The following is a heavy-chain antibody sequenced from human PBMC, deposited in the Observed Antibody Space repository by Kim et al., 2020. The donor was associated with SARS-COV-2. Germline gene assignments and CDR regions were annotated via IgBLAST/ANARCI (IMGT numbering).Heavy chain of an antibody. CDR1: GYTFTSYY. CDR3: ARETYYDFWSGYYTGFAYYYGMDV. Sequence: ASVKVSCKASGYTFTSYYMHWVRQAPGQGLEWMGIINPSGGSTSYAQKFQGRVTMTRDTSTSTVYMELSSLRSEDTAVYYCARETYYDFWSGYYTGFAYYYGMDVWGQGTTVTVSS. J-gene: IGHJ6*02. V-gene: IGHV1-46*01. CDR2: INPSGGST. D-gene: IGHD3-3*01.